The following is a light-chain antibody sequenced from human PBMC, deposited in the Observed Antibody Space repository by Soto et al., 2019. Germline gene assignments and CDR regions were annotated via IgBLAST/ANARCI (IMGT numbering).Light chain of an antibody. CDR1: SSDVGGYNY. CDR3: CSYAGSYTWV. J-gene: IGLJ3*02. Sequence: QSALTQPRSVSRSPGQSVTISCTGTSSDVGGYNYVSWYQQHPGKAPKVMIYDVSKRPSGVPDRFSGSKSGNTASLTISGIQAEDEAAYYCCSYAGSYTWVFGGGTKLTVL. CDR2: DVS. V-gene: IGLV2-11*01.